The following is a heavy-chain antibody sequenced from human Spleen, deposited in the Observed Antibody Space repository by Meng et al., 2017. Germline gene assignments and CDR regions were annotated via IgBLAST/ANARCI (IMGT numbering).Heavy chain of an antibody. Sequence: QVQPQESGPGLGKPSGTLSLTCAVSGGSISSSNWWSWVRQPPGKGLEWIGEIYHSGSTNYNPSLKSRATISVDTSQNNLSLKLSSVTAADSAVYYCARGPTTMAHDFDYWGQGTLVTVSS. CDR1: GGSISSSNW. J-gene: IGHJ4*02. D-gene: IGHD4-11*01. CDR3: ARGPTTMAHDFDY. V-gene: IGHV4-4*02. CDR2: IYHSGST.